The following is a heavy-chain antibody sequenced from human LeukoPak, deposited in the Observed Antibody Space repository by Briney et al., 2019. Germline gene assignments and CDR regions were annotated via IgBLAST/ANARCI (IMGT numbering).Heavy chain of an antibody. CDR1: GFRFSNYG. CDR3: AKVPCSTTTCYSYYMDV. D-gene: IGHD2/OR15-2a*01. Sequence: PGGSLRLSCAASGFRFSNYGMHWVRQAQGKGLEWVAFIRYDGSNKYYGDSVKDRFSISRDNSKNTLYLQMTSLRAEDTAVYYCAKVPCSTTTCYSYYMDVWAKGTTVTVSS. V-gene: IGHV3-30*02. CDR2: IRYDGSNK. J-gene: IGHJ6*03.